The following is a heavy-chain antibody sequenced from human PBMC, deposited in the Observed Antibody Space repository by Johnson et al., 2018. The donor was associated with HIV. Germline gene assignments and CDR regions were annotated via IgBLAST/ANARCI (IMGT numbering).Heavy chain of an antibody. CDR2: ISYDGSNK. Sequence: QVLLVESGGGVVQPGGSLRLSCAASGFTFSTYAIHWVRQAPGKGLEWVVVISYDGSNKYYADSVKGRFTISRDNSKNTLYLQMNSLRAEDTAVYYCARVTHIQLWANDAFDIWGQGTMVTVSS. CDR1: GFTFSTYA. V-gene: IGHV3-30-3*01. D-gene: IGHD5-18*01. CDR3: ARVTHIQLWANDAFDI. J-gene: IGHJ3*02.